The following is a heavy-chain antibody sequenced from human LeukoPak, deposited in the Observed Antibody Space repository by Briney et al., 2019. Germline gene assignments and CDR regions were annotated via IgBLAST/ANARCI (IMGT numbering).Heavy chain of an antibody. D-gene: IGHD3-22*01. J-gene: IGHJ4*02. CDR2: ISSSSSYI. Sequence: GGSLRLSCAASGFTFSSYNMNWVRQAPGERLEWVSSISSSSSYIYYADSVKGRFTISRDDAKNSLYLQMNSLRAEDTAVYHCATPLDYYDSSGYHQGGDWGQGTLVTVSS. CDR1: GFTFSSYN. V-gene: IGHV3-21*04. CDR3: ATPLDYYDSSGYHQGGD.